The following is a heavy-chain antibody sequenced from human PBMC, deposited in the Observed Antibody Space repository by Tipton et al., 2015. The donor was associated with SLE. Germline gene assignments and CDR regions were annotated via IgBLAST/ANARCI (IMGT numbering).Heavy chain of an antibody. Sequence: GSLRLSCAASGFTVSSNYMSWIRQAPGKGLEWVSYISSSGSTIYYADSVKGRFTISRDNAKNSLYLQMNSLRAEDTAVYYCARAGGPPYYYYYMDVWGKGTTVTVSS. V-gene: IGHV3-11*01. CDR1: GFTVSSNY. CDR2: ISSSGSTI. J-gene: IGHJ6*03. D-gene: IGHD2-8*02. CDR3: ARAGGPPYYYYYMDV.